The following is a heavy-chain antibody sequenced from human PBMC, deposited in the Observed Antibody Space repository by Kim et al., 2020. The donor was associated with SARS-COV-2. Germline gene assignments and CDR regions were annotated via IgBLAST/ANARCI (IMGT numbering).Heavy chain of an antibody. Sequence: SETLSLTCTVSGGSISNSSYYWGWIRQPPGKGLEWIGSIYYSGSTYYNPSLKSRVTISVGTSKNQFSLKLSSVTAADTAVYYCARAGSRNQHFKHYYYYYGMDVWGQGTTVTVSS. D-gene: IGHD3-10*01. J-gene: IGHJ6*02. V-gene: IGHV4-39*07. CDR2: IYYSGST. CDR1: GGSISNSSYY. CDR3: ARAGSRNQHFKHYYYYYGMDV.